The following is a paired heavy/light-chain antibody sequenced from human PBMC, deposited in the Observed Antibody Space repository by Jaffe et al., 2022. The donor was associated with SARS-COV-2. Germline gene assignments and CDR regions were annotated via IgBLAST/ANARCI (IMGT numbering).Light chain of an antibody. CDR1: NSDLGAYDY. CDR2: EVT. Sequence: QSALTQPPSASGSPGQSVTISCTGTNSDLGAYDYVSWYQQYPGKAPKLMIYEVTKRPSGVPDRFSGSKSGNTASLTVSGLQAEDEADYYCSSYAGSNIWVFGGGTKLTVL. J-gene: IGLJ3*02. CDR3: SSYAGSNIWV. V-gene: IGLV2-8*01.
Heavy chain of an antibody. CDR2: ISWNSDSYSI. Sequence: EVQLVASGGGLVQPGRSLRLSCAASGFTFDDYAMHWVRQAPGKGLEWVSGISWNSDSYSIGYADSVKGRFTVSRDNAKNSLYLQMNSLRPEDTAFYYCAKGARGYADSTIYSWGPGILVTVSS. CDR3: AKGARGYADSTIYS. V-gene: IGHV3-9*01. CDR1: GFTFDDYA. D-gene: IGHD4-17*01. J-gene: IGHJ4*02.